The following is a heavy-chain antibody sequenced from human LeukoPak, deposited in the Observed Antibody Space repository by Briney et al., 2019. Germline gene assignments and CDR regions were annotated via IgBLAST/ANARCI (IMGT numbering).Heavy chain of an antibody. V-gene: IGHV4-59*01. CDR1: GGSISTYF. Sequence: SETLSLTCTVSGGSISTYFWNWIRQPPEKGLEWIGYVYYTGYTNYYPSLKSRVTISLDTSKNQFSLKVGSVTAADTAVYYCARLARQQPYLFDYWSQGTLVTVSS. CDR3: ARLARQQPYLFDY. J-gene: IGHJ4*02. D-gene: IGHD6-13*01. CDR2: VYYTGYT.